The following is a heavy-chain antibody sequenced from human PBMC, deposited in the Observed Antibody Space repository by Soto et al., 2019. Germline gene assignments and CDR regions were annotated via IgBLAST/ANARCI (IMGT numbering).Heavy chain of an antibody. V-gene: IGHV1-69*06. J-gene: IGHJ4*02. CDR1: GGTFSSYA. CDR2: IIPIFNTA. CDR3: ASVELSTSRYKS. D-gene: IGHD2-2*02. Sequence: QVHLVQSGAEVKKPGSSVKVSCKASGGTFSSYAITWVRQAPGQGLEWMGGIIPIFNTANYAQKFQGRVTITADRSTTTAYMELSSLRSEDAAVYYCASVELSTSRYKSWGQGTLATVSS.